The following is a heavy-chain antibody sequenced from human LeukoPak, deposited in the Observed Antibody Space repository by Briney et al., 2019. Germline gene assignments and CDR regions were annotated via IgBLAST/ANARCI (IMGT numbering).Heavy chain of an antibody. Sequence: GGSLRLSCAASGFTFDDYTMHWVRQAPGKGLEWVSAISGSGGSTYYADSVKGRFTISRDNSKNTLYLQMNSLRAEDTAVYYCDRARRGSGSYLYYFDYWGQGTLVTVSS. CDR3: DRARRGSGSYLYYFDY. CDR1: GFTFDDYT. V-gene: IGHV3-23*01. J-gene: IGHJ4*02. D-gene: IGHD3-10*01. CDR2: ISGSGGST.